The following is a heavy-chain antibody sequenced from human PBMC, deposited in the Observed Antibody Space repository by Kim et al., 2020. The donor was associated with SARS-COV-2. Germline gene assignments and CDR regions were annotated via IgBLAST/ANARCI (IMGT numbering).Heavy chain of an antibody. D-gene: IGHD3-10*01. V-gene: IGHV1-18*01. CDR1: GFTFISSG. J-gene: IGHJ6*02. Sequence: ASVKVSCKASGFTFISSGITWVRQAPGQGLEWMGWISASNGNTKFVQKFQGRVTMTTDTSTSTAYVELRSLRSDDTAVYYCARNGDGLGPNYYGMDVWGQGTTVTVSS. CDR2: ISASNGNT. CDR3: ARNGDGLGPNYYGMDV.